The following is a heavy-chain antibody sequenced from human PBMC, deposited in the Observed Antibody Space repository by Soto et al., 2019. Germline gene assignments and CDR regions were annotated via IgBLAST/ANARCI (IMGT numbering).Heavy chain of an antibody. Sequence: ASVKVSCKASGGTFSSYAISWVRQAPGQGLEWMGGIIPIFGTANYAQKFQGRVTITADESTSTAYMELSSLRSEDTAVYYCASGEALAAADNYGMDVWGQGTTVTVSS. J-gene: IGHJ6*02. CDR2: IIPIFGTA. D-gene: IGHD6-13*01. CDR3: ASGEALAAADNYGMDV. V-gene: IGHV1-69*13. CDR1: GGTFSSYA.